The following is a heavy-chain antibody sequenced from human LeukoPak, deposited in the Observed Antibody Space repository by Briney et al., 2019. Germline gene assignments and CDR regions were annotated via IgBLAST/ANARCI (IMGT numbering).Heavy chain of an antibody. CDR1: GFPHSSYT. CDR2: FTGSSNYI. J-gene: IGHJ3*02. D-gene: IGHD3-3*01. V-gene: IGHV3-21*01. CDR3: ARDTWSGGAFDI. Sequence: GGYLRLYCAAPGFPHSSYTMNWVRQAPRKGLEWVSSFTGSSNYIYYRDSVKGRFTISRDNAKNSLNLQLNSLRAEDTAVYYCARDTWSGGAFDIWGQGTMVTVSS.